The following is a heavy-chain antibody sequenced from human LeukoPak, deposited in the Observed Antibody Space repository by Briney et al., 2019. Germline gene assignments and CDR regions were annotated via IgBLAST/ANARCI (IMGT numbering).Heavy chain of an antibody. D-gene: IGHD6-13*01. CDR3: ARAGPSSSWHQFDY. CDR2: IFPSGGEI. CDR1: GFTFSTFA. V-gene: IGHV3-23*01. J-gene: IGHJ4*02. Sequence: GGSLRLSCAASGFTFSTFAMIWVRQPPGKGLEWVSSIFPSGGEIHYADSVRGRFTISRDNSKSLLSLQMNSLRAEDTAVYYCARAGPSSSWHQFDYWGQGTLVTVSS.